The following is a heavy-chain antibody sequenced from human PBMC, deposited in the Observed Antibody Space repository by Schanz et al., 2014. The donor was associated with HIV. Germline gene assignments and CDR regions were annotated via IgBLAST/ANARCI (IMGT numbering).Heavy chain of an antibody. CDR2: ISAYNGNT. Sequence: QVQLVQSGTEMKKPGASVKVSCKASGYTFTSYGISWVRQAPGQGLEWMGWISAYNGNTNYAQKLQGRVTMTTDTSTNTAYMELRSLTSDDTAVYYCARPYCSSTGCYHYYGMDVWGQGTTVTVSS. V-gene: IGHV1-18*01. D-gene: IGHD2-2*01. J-gene: IGHJ6*02. CDR3: ARPYCSSTGCYHYYGMDV. CDR1: GYTFTSYG.